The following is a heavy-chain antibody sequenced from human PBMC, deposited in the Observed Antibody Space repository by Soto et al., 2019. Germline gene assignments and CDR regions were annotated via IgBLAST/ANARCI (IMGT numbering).Heavy chain of an antibody. CDR1: GYTFTGHY. CDR2: XXPXSXXX. J-gene: IGHJ4*02. Sequence: ASVKVSCKTSGYTFTGHYIHGVRQAQGQGLEWXGXXXPXSXXXSXXXXFQGRVTMTRDTSISTAYMELSRLRSHDTAVYYCARGYTYGSFDNWAQGTLVTVSS. V-gene: IGHV1-2*02. D-gene: IGHD5-18*01. CDR3: ARGYTYGSFDN.